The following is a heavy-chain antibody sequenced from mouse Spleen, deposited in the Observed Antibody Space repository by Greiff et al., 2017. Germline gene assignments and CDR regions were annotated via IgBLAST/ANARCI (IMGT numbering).Heavy chain of an antibody. Sequence: EVKVVESGGGLVKPGGSLKLSCAASGFTFSSYTMSWVRQTPAKRLEWVATISSGGGNTYYPDSVKGRFTISRDNARNTLYLQMSSLRSEDTAMYYCARHEGSYSLMDYWGQGTSVTVSS. CDR2: ISSGGGNT. D-gene: IGHD2-12*01. V-gene: IGHV5-9*04. CDR1: GFTFSSYT. CDR3: ARHEGSYSLMDY. J-gene: IGHJ4*01.